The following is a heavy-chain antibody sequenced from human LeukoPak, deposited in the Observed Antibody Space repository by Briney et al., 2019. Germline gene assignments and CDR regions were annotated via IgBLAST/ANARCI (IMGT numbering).Heavy chain of an antibody. V-gene: IGHV3-23*01. CDR3: ARDEGGSGWPNHAA. CDR1: GISLSNYA. J-gene: IGHJ4*02. D-gene: IGHD6-19*01. CDR2: ISERGGST. Sequence: GGSLRLSCVVSGISLSNYAMTWVRQAPGKGLEWVSYISERGGSTTYADSVKGRFTISRDTSLNTLYLQMNSLRAEDTAVYYCARDEGGSGWPNHAAWGQGTLVTVSS.